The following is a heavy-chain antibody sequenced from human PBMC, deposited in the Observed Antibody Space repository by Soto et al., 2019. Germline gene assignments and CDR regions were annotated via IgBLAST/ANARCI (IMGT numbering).Heavy chain of an antibody. CDR2: IYYSGST. CDR1: GGSISTYY. CDR3: ARRYGPGFDY. D-gene: IGHD4-17*01. Sequence: SETLSLTCTVSGGSISTYYWSWIRQPPGKGLEWIGYIYYSGSTNYNPSLKSRVTISVDTSKNQFSLKLSSVTAADTAVYYCARRYGPGFDYWGQGTLVTVSS. V-gene: IGHV4-59*08. J-gene: IGHJ4*02.